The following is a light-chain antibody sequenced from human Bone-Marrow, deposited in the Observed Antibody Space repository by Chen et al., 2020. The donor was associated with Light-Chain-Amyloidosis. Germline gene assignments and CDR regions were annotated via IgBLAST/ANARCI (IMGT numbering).Light chain of an antibody. CDR3: SSYTITNTLV. CDR2: EVT. V-gene: IGLV2-14*01. J-gene: IGLJ1*01. CDR1: SSDVGGDNH. Sequence: QSALTQPASVSGSPGQSITISCTGTSSDVGGDNHVSWYQQHPDKAPKLMIYEVTNRPSWVPDRFSCSKSDNTASLTISGLPTEDEADYFCSSYTITNTLVFGSGTRVTVL.